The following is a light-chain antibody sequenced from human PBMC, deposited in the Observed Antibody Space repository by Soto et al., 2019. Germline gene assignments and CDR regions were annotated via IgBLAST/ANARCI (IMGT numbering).Light chain of an antibody. J-gene: IGKJ1*01. Sequence: EIVMTQSPATLSVSPGERATLSCRASQSVSSNLAWFQQKPGQAPRLLMYGASTRATGVPARFSGSGSGTEFTLTISSLQSEDLAVYYCQQYNNWPPWTFGQGTKVEIK. CDR3: QQYNNWPPWT. V-gene: IGKV3-15*01. CDR2: GAS. CDR1: QSVSSN.